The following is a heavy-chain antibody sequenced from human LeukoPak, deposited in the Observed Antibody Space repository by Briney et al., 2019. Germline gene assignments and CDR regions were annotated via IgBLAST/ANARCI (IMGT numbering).Heavy chain of an antibody. CDR1: GFTFDVYA. CDR3: AKASHHSSGWYGPFGY. Sequence: PGRSLRLSCAASGFTFDVYAMHWVRQAPGKGLEWVSGICWNNGSIGYADSVKGRFTISRDNAKNSLYLQMNSLRAEDTALYYCAKASHHSSGWYGPFGYWGQGTLVTVSS. D-gene: IGHD6-19*01. CDR2: ICWNNGSI. J-gene: IGHJ4*02. V-gene: IGHV3-9*01.